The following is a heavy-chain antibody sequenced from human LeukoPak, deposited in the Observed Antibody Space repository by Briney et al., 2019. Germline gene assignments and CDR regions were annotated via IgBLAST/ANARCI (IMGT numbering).Heavy chain of an antibody. D-gene: IGHD6-6*01. CDR2: IKSKTAGGTT. J-gene: IGHJ4*02. CDR3: TTVPAARPD. V-gene: IGHV3-15*01. Sequence: GGSLRLSCAASGFTLSNAWMSWVRQAPGKGREWVGRIKSKTAGGTTDYAAPVKGRFTISRDDSKNTLYLQMNSLKTEDTAVYYCTTVPAARPDWGQGTLVTVSS. CDR1: GFTLSNAW.